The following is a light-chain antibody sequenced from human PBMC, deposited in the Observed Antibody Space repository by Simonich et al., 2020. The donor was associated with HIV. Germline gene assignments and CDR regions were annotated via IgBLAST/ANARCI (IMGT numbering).Light chain of an antibody. J-gene: IGLJ2*01. CDR1: SSVVESYNL. CDR3: CSYAGSSTWI. CDR2: EGS. V-gene: IGLV2-23*01. Sequence: QSALTQPASVSGSPGQSITISCTGTSSVVESYNLVSCYQEHPGKAPKLMIYEGSKRPSGVSNSFSGSKSGNTASLTISGLQAEDEADYYCCSYAGSSTWIFGGGTKLTVL.